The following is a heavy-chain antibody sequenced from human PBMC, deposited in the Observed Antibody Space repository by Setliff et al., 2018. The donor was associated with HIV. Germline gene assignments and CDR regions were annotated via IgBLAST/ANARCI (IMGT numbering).Heavy chain of an antibody. CDR2: VYFTGHT. Sequence: SETLSLTCTVSGGTISRYYWSWIRQSPGKGLEWIGYVYFTGHTTCNPSLKSRVTMSIDTPQNQFSLTLTSVTAADTAVYYCARSPEWGAGGIDYWGQGTLVTVSS. CDR1: GGTISRYY. J-gene: IGHJ4*02. CDR3: ARSPEWGAGGIDY. V-gene: IGHV4-59*01. D-gene: IGHD1-26*01.